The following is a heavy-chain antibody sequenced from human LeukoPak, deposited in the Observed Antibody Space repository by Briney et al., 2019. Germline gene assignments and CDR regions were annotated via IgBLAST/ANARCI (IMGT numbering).Heavy chain of an antibody. J-gene: IGHJ3*02. V-gene: IGHV3-23*01. CDR2: ISGSGGST. CDR3: AKSETNVYGDYGAFDI. Sequence: PGGSLRLSCAASGFSFSSYAMSWVRQAPGKGLEWVSAISGSGGSTYYADSVKGRFTIFRDNSKNTLYLQMNSLRAEDTAVYYSAKSETNVYGDYGAFDIWGQGTMVTVSS. D-gene: IGHD4-17*01. CDR1: GFSFSSYA.